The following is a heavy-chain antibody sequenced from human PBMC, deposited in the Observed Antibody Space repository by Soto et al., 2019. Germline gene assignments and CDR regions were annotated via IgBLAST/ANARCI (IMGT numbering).Heavy chain of an antibody. D-gene: IGHD3-3*01. CDR1: GFTFSSYA. Sequence: GSLRLSCAASGFTFSSYAMHWVRQAPGKGLEYVSAISSNGGSTYYANSVKGRFTISRDNSKNTLYLQMGSLRAEDMAVYYCARSGDFWSGYAANYYYYYMDVWGKGTTVTVSS. J-gene: IGHJ6*03. V-gene: IGHV3-64*01. CDR2: ISSNGGST. CDR3: ARSGDFWSGYAANYYYYYMDV.